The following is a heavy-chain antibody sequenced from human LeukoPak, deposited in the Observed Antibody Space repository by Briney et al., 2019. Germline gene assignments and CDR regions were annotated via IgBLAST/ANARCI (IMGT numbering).Heavy chain of an antibody. CDR2: IYHSGST. CDR1: GYSISSGYY. D-gene: IGHD3-10*01. V-gene: IGHV4-38-2*01. J-gene: IGHJ5*02. Sequence: SETLSLTCAVSGYSISSGYYWGWIRQPPGKGLEWIGSIYHSGSTYYNLSLKSRVTISVDTSKNQFSLKLSSVTAADTAVNYCARHEGRPPINWFDPWGQGALVTVSS. CDR3: ARHEGRPPINWFDP.